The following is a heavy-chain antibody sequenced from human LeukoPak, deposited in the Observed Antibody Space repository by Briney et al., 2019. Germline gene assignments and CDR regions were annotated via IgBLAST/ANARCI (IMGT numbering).Heavy chain of an antibody. CDR1: GGSISSYY. J-gene: IGHJ3*02. Sequence: SETLSLTCTVSGGSISSYYWGWIRQPPGKGLEWIGSIYYSGSTYYNPSLKSRVTISVDTSKNQFSLKLSSVTAADTAVYYCAGRYYDFWSGYPDAFDIWGQGTMVTVSS. CDR2: IYYSGST. D-gene: IGHD3-3*01. CDR3: AGRYYDFWSGYPDAFDI. V-gene: IGHV4-39*01.